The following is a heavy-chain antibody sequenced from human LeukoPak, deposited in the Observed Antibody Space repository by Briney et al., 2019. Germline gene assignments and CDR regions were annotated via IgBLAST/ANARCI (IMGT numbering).Heavy chain of an antibody. V-gene: IGHV4-31*03. CDR3: ATADWESFYFDS. D-gene: IGHD1-26*01. CDR1: GGSVSRGGYY. J-gene: IGHJ4*02. CDR2: TSYSEGT. Sequence: SETLSLTCTVSGGSVSRGGYYWNWVRQHPGKGLEWIGFTSYSEGTYYNPSLMSRITISVDISQNQFSLKMRDVTAADTAVYFCATADWESFYFDSWGQGALVAVSS.